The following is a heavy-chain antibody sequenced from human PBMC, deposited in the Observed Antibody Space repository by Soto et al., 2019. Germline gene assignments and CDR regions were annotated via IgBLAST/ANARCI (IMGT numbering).Heavy chain of an antibody. Sequence: QVQLVESGGGVVQPGRSLRLSCAASGFTFSSYAMHWVRQAPGKGLEWVAVISXDGXNKYYADSVKGRFTISRDNSKNTLYLQMXXLXXXXXXXXXXXXXXXXXXXXXXXXXXXXXXYGMDVWGQGTTVTVSS. CDR3: XXXXXXXXXXXXXXXXXXXXYGMDV. CDR1: GFTFSSYA. V-gene: IGHV3-30-3*01. J-gene: IGHJ6*02. CDR2: ISXDGXNK.